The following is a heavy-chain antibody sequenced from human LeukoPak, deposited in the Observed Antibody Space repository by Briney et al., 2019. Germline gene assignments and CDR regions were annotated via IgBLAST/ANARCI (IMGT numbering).Heavy chain of an antibody. Sequence: KSSETLSLTCTVSGGSISSGDYYWSWIRQPPGKGLEWIGYIYYSGSTYYNPSLKSRVTISVDTSKNQFSLKLSSVTAADTAVYYCARVAAGGYFDYWGQGTLVTVSS. V-gene: IGHV4-61*08. CDR3: ARVAAGGYFDY. CDR2: IYYSGST. D-gene: IGHD6-19*01. J-gene: IGHJ4*02. CDR1: GGSISSGDYY.